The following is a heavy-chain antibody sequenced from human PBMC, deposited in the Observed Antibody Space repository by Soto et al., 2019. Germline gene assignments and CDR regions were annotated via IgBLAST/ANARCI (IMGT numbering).Heavy chain of an antibody. CDR2: ISSSSSTI. Sequence: GGSLRLSCAASGFTFSSYSMNWVRQAPGKGLEWVSYISSSSSTIYYADSVKGRFTISRDNAKNSLYLQMNSLRDEDTAVYYCARDGHYYDSSGYYYPSFDYWGQGTLVTVSS. D-gene: IGHD3-22*01. CDR3: ARDGHYYDSSGYYYPSFDY. J-gene: IGHJ4*02. CDR1: GFTFSSYS. V-gene: IGHV3-48*02.